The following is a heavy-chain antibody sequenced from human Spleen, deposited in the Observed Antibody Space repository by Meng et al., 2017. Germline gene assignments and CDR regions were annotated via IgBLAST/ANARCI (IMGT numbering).Heavy chain of an antibody. Sequence: SVKVSCKASGGTFSSYTISWVRQAPGQGLEWMGRIIPIFGTANYAQKFQGRVTITTDESTSTAYMELSSLRSEDTAVYYCARRIAVAGTGYYFDYWGQGTLVTVSS. CDR1: GGTFSSYT. CDR3: ARRIAVAGTGYYFDY. D-gene: IGHD6-19*01. J-gene: IGHJ4*02. V-gene: IGHV1-69*05. CDR2: IIPIFGTA.